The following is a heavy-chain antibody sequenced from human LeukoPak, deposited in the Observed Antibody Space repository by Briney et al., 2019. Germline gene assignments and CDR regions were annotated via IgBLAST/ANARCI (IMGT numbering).Heavy chain of an antibody. Sequence: GGPLRLSCAASGFTFSSYAMSWVRQAPGKGLEWVSAISGSGGSTYYADSVKGRFTISRDNSKNTLYLQMNSLRAEDTAVYYCAKDRSRYCSGGSCYASDYWGQGTLVTVSS. CDR3: AKDRSRYCSGGSCYASDY. J-gene: IGHJ4*02. V-gene: IGHV3-23*01. D-gene: IGHD2-15*01. CDR1: GFTFSSYA. CDR2: ISGSGGST.